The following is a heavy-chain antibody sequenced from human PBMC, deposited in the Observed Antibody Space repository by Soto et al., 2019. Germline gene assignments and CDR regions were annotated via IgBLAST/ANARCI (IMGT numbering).Heavy chain of an antibody. CDR3: ARDYTNYADYYSGMDV. J-gene: IGHJ6*02. D-gene: IGHD1-7*01. CDR1: GFTFSSYG. V-gene: IGHV3-33*01. Sequence: PGGSLRLSCAASGFTFSSYGMHWVRQAPGKGLEWVAVIWYDGSNKYYADSVKGRFTISRDNSKNTLYLQMNSLRAEDTAVYYCARDYTNYADYYSGMDVWGQGTTVTVPS. CDR2: IWYDGSNK.